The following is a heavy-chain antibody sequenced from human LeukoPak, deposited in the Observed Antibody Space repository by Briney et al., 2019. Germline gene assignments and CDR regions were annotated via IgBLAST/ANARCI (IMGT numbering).Heavy chain of an antibody. Sequence: SETLSLTCTVSGGSISSSSYYWGWIRQPPGNGLEWIGSIYYSGSTYYNPSLKSRVTISVDTSKNQFSLKLSSVTAADTAVYYCARDSAGPTVTNSDAFDIWGQGTMVTVSS. CDR3: ARDSAGPTVTNSDAFDI. CDR2: IYYSGST. J-gene: IGHJ3*02. D-gene: IGHD4-17*01. CDR1: GGSISSSSYY. V-gene: IGHV4-39*07.